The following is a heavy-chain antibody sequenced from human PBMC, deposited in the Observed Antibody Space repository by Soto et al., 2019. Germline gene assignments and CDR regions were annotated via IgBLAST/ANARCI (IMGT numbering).Heavy chain of an antibody. CDR1: GFTFSSYW. CDR3: ARALGYCSSTSCYWGSPYYFDY. D-gene: IGHD2-2*01. J-gene: IGHJ4*02. Sequence: GGSLRLSCAASGFTFSSYWMSWVRQAPGKWLEWVANIKQDGSEKYYVDSVKGRFTISRDNAKNSLYLQMNSLRAEDTAVYYCARALGYCSSTSCYWGSPYYFDYWGQGXLVTVYS. V-gene: IGHV3-7*03. CDR2: IKQDGSEK.